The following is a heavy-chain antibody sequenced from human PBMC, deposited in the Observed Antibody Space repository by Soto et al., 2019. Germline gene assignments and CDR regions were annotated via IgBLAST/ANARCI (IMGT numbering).Heavy chain of an antibody. CDR1: GGSIISSSYY. V-gene: IGHV4-39*01. D-gene: IGHD3-10*01. J-gene: IGHJ4*02. CDR3: ACGFGELLFFDY. CDR2: IYYSGST. Sequence: LETLSLTCTVSGGSIISSSYYWGWIRQPPGKGLEWIGSIYYSGSTYYNPSLKSRVTISVDTSKNQFSLKLSSVTAADTAVYYCACGFGELLFFDYWGQGTLVTVSS.